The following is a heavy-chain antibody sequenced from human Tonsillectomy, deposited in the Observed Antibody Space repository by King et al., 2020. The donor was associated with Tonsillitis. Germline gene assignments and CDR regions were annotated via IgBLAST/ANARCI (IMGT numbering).Heavy chain of an antibody. CDR1: GYTFTTYG. J-gene: IGHJ4*02. D-gene: IGHD3-10*01. Sequence: VQLVESGPEVQKPGASVKVSSKASGYTFTTYGITWARQAPGQGLEWMGWISTYNGNTNYAQNLQGRVTMTTDTSTSTAYMELRSLRSDDTAVYYCARDIRSYYGSGSYSSTFDYWGQGTLVTVSS. V-gene: IGHV1-18*01. CDR3: ARDIRSYYGSGSYSSTFDY. CDR2: ISTYNGNT.